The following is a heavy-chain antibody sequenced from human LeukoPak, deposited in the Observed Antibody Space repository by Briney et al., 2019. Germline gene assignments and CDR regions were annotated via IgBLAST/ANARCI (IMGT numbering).Heavy chain of an antibody. D-gene: IGHD2-2*01. J-gene: IGHJ4*02. CDR1: GFTFSTYA. CDR2: ISSNGGST. CDR3: ARLYCSSTSCLLDY. Sequence: GGSLRPSCAASGFTFSTYAMHWVRRAPGKGLEYVSAISSNGGSTYYANSVKGRFTISRDNSKNTLSLQMGSLRAEDMAVYYCARLYCSSTSCLLDYWGQGTLVTVSS. V-gene: IGHV3-64*01.